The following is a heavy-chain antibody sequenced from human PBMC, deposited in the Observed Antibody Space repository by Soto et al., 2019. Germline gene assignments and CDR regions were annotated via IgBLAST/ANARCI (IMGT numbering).Heavy chain of an antibody. D-gene: IGHD5-18*01. CDR3: ARDQSSYGYDYYYGMDV. V-gene: IGHV1-69*12. J-gene: IGHJ6*02. CDR1: GGTFSSYA. Sequence: QVQLVQSGAEVKKPGSSVKVSCKASGGTFSSYAISWVRQAPGQGLEWMGGIIPIFGTANYAQKFQGRVTITADESTSTAYMELSSLRSEDTAVYYCARDQSSYGYDYYYGMDVWGQGTTVTVSS. CDR2: IIPIFGTA.